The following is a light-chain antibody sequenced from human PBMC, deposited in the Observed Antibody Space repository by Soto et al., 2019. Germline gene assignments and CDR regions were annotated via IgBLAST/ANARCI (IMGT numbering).Light chain of an antibody. CDR3: QYYGSSPWT. CDR2: SAF. V-gene: IGKV3-20*01. CDR1: QSVSSNY. J-gene: IGKJ1*01. Sequence: EIVLTQSPGTLSLSPGERGTLSCRASQSVSSNYLAWYQQKPGQAPRLLIYSAFSRATGIPDRFSGSGSGXDXXXXXXXLXPEDFAVYYCQYYGSSPWTFGQGTKVEIK.